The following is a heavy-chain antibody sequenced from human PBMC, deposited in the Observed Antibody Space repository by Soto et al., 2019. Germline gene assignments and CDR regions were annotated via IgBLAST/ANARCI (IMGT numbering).Heavy chain of an antibody. D-gene: IGHD3-10*01. Sequence: ASVKVSCKASGYTFTSYAMHWVRQAPGQRLEWMGWINAGNGNTKYSQKFQGRVTITRDTSASTAYMELSSLRSEDTAVFYCARSPSMVPFQYWGQGTLVTVSS. CDR3: ARSPSMVPFQY. J-gene: IGHJ4*02. V-gene: IGHV1-3*01. CDR2: INAGNGNT. CDR1: GYTFTSYA.